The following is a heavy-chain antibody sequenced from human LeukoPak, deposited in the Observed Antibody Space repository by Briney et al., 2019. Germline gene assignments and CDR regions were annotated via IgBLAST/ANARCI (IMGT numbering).Heavy chain of an antibody. CDR2: ISSSGSTI. CDR3: AKAIGVPAAGAFDI. Sequence: PGGSLRLSCAASGFTFSDYYTSWIRQAPGKGLEWVSYISSSGSTIYYADSVKGRFTISRDNAKNSLYLQMNSLRAEDTAVYYCAKAIGVPAAGAFDIWGQGTMVTVSS. V-gene: IGHV3-11*01. D-gene: IGHD2-2*01. CDR1: GFTFSDYY. J-gene: IGHJ3*02.